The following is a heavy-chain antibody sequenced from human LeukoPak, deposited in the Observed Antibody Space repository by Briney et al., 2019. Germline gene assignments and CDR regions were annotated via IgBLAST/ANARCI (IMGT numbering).Heavy chain of an antibody. CDR1: GGSITTTDFD. CDR2: ISSSGKA. D-gene: IGHD3/OR15-3a*01. V-gene: IGHV4-39*01. J-gene: IGHJ4*02. CDR3: ARFKGWTAFDY. Sequence: SETLSLTTAVSGGSITTTDFDWAWSREPPGQGFEWIATISSSGKAYYYPSLMSRVTISVDTSKIQFSLDVTSVTAADTSLFYCARFKGWTAFDYWGRGILVIVS.